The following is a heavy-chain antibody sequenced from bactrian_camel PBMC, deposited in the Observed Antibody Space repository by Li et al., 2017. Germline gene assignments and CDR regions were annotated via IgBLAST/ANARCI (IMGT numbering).Heavy chain of an antibody. J-gene: IGHJ4*01. Sequence: HVQLVESGGGLVQTGGSLRLSCATSGFTWSSYDLTWVRQAPGKGLEWVSLIWNRGGSTSYADSVKGRFTISRDNAKNTLYQQLARLETEDTAMYYCAKAGDPAAKGGLLLPVLAYANNYWGQGTQVTVS. V-gene: IGHV3S1*01. CDR1: GFTWSSYD. D-gene: IGHD3*01. CDR2: IWNRGGST. CDR3: AKAGDPAAKGGLLLPVLAYANNY.